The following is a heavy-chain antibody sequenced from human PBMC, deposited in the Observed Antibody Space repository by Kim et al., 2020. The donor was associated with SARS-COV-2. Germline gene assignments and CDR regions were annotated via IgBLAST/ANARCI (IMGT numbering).Heavy chain of an antibody. J-gene: IGHJ6*02. Sequence: GGSLRLSCAASGFTFSSYEMNWVRQAPGKGLEWVSYISSSGSTIYYADSVKGRFTISRDNAKNSLYLQMNSLRAEDMAVYYCARDRWAELRYFDWLSKGGGMDVWGQGTTVTVSS. CDR1: GFTFSSYE. V-gene: IGHV3-48*03. D-gene: IGHD3-9*01. CDR3: ARDRWAELRYFDWLSKGGGMDV. CDR2: ISSSGSTI.